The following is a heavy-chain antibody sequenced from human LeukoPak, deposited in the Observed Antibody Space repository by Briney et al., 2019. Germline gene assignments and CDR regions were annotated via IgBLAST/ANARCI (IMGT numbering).Heavy chain of an antibody. V-gene: IGHV1-2*02. Sequence: ASVKVSCKASGYTFTGYYMHWVRQAPGQGLEWMGWINPNSGGTNYAQKFQGRLTMTRDTSISTAYMELSRLRSNDTAVYYCARALKRIVVVVAARLVPLDYWGQGTLVTVSS. D-gene: IGHD2-15*01. CDR2: INPNSGGT. J-gene: IGHJ4*02. CDR3: ARALKRIVVVVAARLVPLDY. CDR1: GYTFTGYY.